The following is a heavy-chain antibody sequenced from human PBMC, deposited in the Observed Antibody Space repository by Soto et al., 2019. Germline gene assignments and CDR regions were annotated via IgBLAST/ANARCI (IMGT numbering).Heavy chain of an antibody. CDR3: ARADTGDTKISSFDH. D-gene: IGHD4-17*01. V-gene: IGHV1-18*01. J-gene: IGHJ4*02. CDR2: ISPYNGKT. CDR1: GYTFTEYG. Sequence: QVQLVQSGAEVTQPGASVKVSCKTSGYTFTEYGISWFRQAPGQGLEWMGWISPYNGKTNYIQEFQDRVTITTDTSSTTVYMDLRTRKSEDTAIYFRARADTGDTKISSFDHWGQGTLVTVSS.